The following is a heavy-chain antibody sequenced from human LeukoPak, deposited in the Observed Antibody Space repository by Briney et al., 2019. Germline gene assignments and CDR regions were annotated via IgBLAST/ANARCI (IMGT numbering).Heavy chain of an antibody. V-gene: IGHV3-11*01. J-gene: IGHJ3*02. Sequence: GGSLRLSCAASGFTFSDYYMSWIRQAPGKGLEWVSYISSSGSTIYYEDSVKGRFTISRDNAKNSLYLQMNSLRAEDTAVYYCARGSYGGTYYYDSSGYYQILDIWGQGAMVTVSS. D-gene: IGHD3-22*01. CDR1: GFTFSDYY. CDR2: ISSSGSTI. CDR3: ARGSYGGTYYYDSSGYYQILDI.